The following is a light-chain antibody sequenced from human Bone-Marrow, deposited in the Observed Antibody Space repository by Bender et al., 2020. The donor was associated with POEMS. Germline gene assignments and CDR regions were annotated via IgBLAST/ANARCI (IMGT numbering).Light chain of an antibody. Sequence: QSVLTQPPSASGTPGQRVTISCSGSSSNIGTNPVNWYQQLPGTAPKLLIYINNQRPSGVPDRFSGFESGTSASLAISGLQSEDEADYYCAAWEDSLNGWVFGGGTKLTVL. CDR2: INN. CDR1: SSNIGTNP. J-gene: IGLJ3*02. CDR3: AAWEDSLNGWV. V-gene: IGLV1-44*01.